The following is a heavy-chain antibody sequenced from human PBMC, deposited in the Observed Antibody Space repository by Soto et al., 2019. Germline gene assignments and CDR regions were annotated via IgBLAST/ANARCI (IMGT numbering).Heavy chain of an antibody. Sequence: SVKVSCKASAGTSPHHALFWGRQAPGQGLEWMGGIIPVLDTTTYAQKFQGRVSISADESTSTAYIELSSLNSEDTAVYYCACNWGNSLRNWLAPWGQGTLVTVSS. J-gene: IGHJ5*02. CDR2: IIPVLDTT. V-gene: IGHV1-69*13. CDR1: AGTSPHHA. CDR3: ACNWGNSLRNWLAP. D-gene: IGHD7-27*01.